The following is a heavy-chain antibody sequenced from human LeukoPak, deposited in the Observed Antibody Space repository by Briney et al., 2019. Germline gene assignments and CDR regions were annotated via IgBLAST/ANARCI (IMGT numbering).Heavy chain of an antibody. Sequence: PGGSLRLSCAASGLTSDDYAMHWVRQAPGKGLEWVSGISWNSGSIGYADSVKGRFTISRDNAKNSLYLQMNSLRAEDTALYYCAKDMRETAMAIGDYWGQGTLVTVSS. V-gene: IGHV3-9*02. CDR3: AKDMRETAMAIGDY. J-gene: IGHJ4*02. CDR1: GLTSDDYA. D-gene: IGHD5-18*01. CDR2: ISWNSGSI.